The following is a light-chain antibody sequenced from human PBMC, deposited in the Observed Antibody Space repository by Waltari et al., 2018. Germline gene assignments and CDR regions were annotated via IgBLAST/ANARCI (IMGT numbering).Light chain of an antibody. CDR2: DIN. CDR1: SSDVGANNF. CDR3: CSCVGRNIYWV. J-gene: IGLJ3*02. V-gene: IGLV2-11*01. Sequence: QSALTQPRSVSGSPGQSVTISCTGTSSDVGANNFVSWYQHHPDKAPKLIIYDINKRPSGVPERFSGSKSGNTASRTISGLQAEDEADYYCCSCVGRNIYWVFGGGTKLTVL.